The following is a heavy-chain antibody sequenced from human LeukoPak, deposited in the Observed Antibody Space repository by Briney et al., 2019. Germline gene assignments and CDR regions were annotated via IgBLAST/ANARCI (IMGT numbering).Heavy chain of an antibody. V-gene: IGHV1-2*02. CDR3: ARGPKYDPGTYSYYYGMDV. Sequence: ASVKVSCKASGYTFTGYYMHWVRQAPGQGLEWMGWINPNSGGTNYAQKFQGRVTMTRDTSISTAYMELSRLRSDDTAVYYCARGPKYDPGTYSYYYGMDVWGQGTTVTVSS. CDR2: INPNSGGT. CDR1: GYTFTGYY. D-gene: IGHD1-1*01. J-gene: IGHJ6*02.